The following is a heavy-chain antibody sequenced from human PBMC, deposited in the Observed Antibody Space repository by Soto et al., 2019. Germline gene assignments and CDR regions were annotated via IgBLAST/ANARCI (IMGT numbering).Heavy chain of an antibody. Sequence: SETLSLTCAVYGGSFSGYYWSWIRQPPGKGLEWIGEINHSGSTNYNPSLKSRDTISVDTSKNQFSLKLSSVTAADTAVYYCASSGIAAAGRHIDPWGQGTLVTVSS. V-gene: IGHV4-34*01. J-gene: IGHJ5*02. CDR3: ASSGIAAAGRHIDP. D-gene: IGHD6-13*01. CDR1: GGSFSGYY. CDR2: INHSGST.